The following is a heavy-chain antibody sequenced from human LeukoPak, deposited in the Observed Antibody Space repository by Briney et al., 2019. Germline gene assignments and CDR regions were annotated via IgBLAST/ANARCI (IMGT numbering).Heavy chain of an antibody. J-gene: IGHJ4*02. D-gene: IGHD3-10*01. V-gene: IGHV3-21*01. CDR2: ISSSSSYI. Sequence: GGSLRLSYAASGFTFSSYSMNWVRQAPGRGLEWVSSISSSSSYIYYADSVEGRFTISRDNAKNSLYLQMNSLRAEDTAVYYCAREGRRGSSFDYWGQGTLVTVSS. CDR1: GFTFSSYS. CDR3: AREGRRGSSFDY.